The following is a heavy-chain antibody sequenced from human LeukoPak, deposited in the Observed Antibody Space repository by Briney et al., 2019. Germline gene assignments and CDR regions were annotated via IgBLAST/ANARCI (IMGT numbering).Heavy chain of an antibody. V-gene: IGHV1-69*05. Sequence: SVKVSCKASGGTFSSYAISWVRQAPGQGLEWMGGIIPIFGSANYAQKFQGRVTITTDESTSTVYMELSSLRSEDTAVYYCAREGWKWLHYFDYWGQGTLVTVSS. CDR3: AREGWKWLHYFDY. J-gene: IGHJ4*02. D-gene: IGHD3-22*01. CDR1: GGTFSSYA. CDR2: IIPIFGSA.